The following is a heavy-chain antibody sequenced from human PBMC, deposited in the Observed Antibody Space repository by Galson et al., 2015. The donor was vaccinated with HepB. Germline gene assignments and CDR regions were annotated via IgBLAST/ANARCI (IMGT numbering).Heavy chain of an antibody. Sequence: SLRLSCAASGFTFSSYSMNWVRQAPGKGLEWVSSISSSSSYIYYVDSVKGRFTISRDNAKNSLYLQMNSLRAEDTAVYYCARGYYYYGMDVWGQGTTVTVSS. J-gene: IGHJ6*02. V-gene: IGHV3-21*01. CDR1: GFTFSSYS. CDR3: ARGYYYYGMDV. CDR2: ISSSSSYI.